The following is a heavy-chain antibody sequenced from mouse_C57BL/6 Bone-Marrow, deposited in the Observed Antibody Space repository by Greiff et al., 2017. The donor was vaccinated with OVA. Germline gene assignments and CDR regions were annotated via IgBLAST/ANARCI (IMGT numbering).Heavy chain of an antibody. CDR1: GYTFTSYW. CDR2: IDPSDSYP. CDR3: ARRGLRYWYFDV. D-gene: IGHD1-1*01. Sequence: VQLQQPGAELVMPGASVKLSCKASGYTFTSYWMHWVKQRPGQGLEWIGEIDPSDSYPNYNQKFKGKSTLTVDKSSSTAYMQLSSLTSEDSAVYYCARRGLRYWYFDVWGTGTTVTVSS. J-gene: IGHJ1*03. V-gene: IGHV1-69*01.